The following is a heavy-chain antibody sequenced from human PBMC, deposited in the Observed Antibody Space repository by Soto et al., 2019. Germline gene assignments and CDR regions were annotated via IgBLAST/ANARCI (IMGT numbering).Heavy chain of an antibody. CDR1: GFTFSSYS. CDR2: ISSSSSYI. V-gene: IGHV3-21*01. J-gene: IGHJ3*02. Sequence: GGSLRLSCAASGFTFSSYSMNWVRQAPGKGLEWVSSISSSSSYIYYADSVKGRFTISRDNAKNSLYLQMNSLRAEDTAVYYCARDNDYDILTGYYIGHDAFDIWGQGTMVTVSS. CDR3: ARDNDYDILTGYYIGHDAFDI. D-gene: IGHD3-9*01.